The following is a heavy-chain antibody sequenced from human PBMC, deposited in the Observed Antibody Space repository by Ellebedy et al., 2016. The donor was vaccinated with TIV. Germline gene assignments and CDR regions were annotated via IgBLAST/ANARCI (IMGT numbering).Heavy chain of an antibody. CDR2: FDPEDGET. V-gene: IGHV1-24*01. J-gene: IGHJ4*02. Sequence: ASVKVSCKVSGYTFTELSMHWVRQAPGKGLEWMGGFDPEDGETIYAQKFQGRVTMTRATSLNTVYMELSSLRSEDTAVYYCARGRMFATNYILDSWGQGTLVTVSS. D-gene: IGHD4/OR15-4a*01. CDR1: GYTFTELS. CDR3: ARGRMFATNYILDS.